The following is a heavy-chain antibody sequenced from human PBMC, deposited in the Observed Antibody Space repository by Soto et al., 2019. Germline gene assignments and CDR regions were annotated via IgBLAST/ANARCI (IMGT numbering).Heavy chain of an antibody. J-gene: IGHJ2*01. V-gene: IGHV3-13*01. D-gene: IGHD2-21*02. CDR2: ISVAGNL. CDR3: PREWEVTGYWYFDL. CDR1: GFTFSSYD. Sequence: PGGSLRLSCAASGFTFSSYDMHWVRKVIGGGLECVSAISVAGNLHYADSVKGRFTVSRENAKNSLYLQMNGLTAGNTAVYYCPREWEVTGYWYFDLWGRGTLVTVSS.